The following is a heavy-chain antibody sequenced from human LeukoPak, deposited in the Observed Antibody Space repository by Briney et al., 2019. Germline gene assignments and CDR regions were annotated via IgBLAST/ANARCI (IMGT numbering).Heavy chain of an antibody. Sequence: GGSLKISLKGSGYRFTSYWIGWVRQMPGKGLEWMGIIYPDDSDTRYSPSFEGQVIISVDKSISTAYLQWSSLKASDTATYYRARPGHCTNGVCYSNYYYYMDGWGKGTTVTVSS. D-gene: IGHD2-8*01. V-gene: IGHV5-51*01. J-gene: IGHJ6*03. CDR2: IYPDDSDT. CDR1: GYRFTSYW. CDR3: ARPGHCTNGVCYSNYYYYMDG.